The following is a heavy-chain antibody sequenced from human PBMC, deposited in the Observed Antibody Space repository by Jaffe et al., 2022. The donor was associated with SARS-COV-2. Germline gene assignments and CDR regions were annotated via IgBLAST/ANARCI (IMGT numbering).Heavy chain of an antibody. CDR1: GFTFSSYA. D-gene: IGHD2-15*01. Sequence: EVQLLESGGGLVQPGGSLRLSCAASGFTFSSYAMSWVRQAPGKGLEWVSAISGSGGSTYYADSVKGRFTISRDNSKNTLYLQMNSLRAEDTAVYYCAKGVVVVAATWGQFDYWGQGTLVTVSS. CDR3: AKGVVVVAATWGQFDY. V-gene: IGHV3-23*01. CDR2: ISGSGGST. J-gene: IGHJ4*02.